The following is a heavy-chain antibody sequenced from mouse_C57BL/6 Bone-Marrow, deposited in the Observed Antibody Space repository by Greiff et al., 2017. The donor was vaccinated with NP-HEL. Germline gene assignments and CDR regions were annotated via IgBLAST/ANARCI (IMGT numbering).Heavy chain of an antibody. CDR1: GFTFSSYA. Sequence: EVKLVESGGGLVKPGGSLKLSCAASGFTFSSYAMSWVRQTPEKRLEWVATISDGGSYTYYPDNVKGRFTISRDNDKNNLYLQMSHLKSEDTAMYYCARDGGELLRDAMDYWGQGTSVTVSS. D-gene: IGHD1-1*01. CDR2: ISDGGSYT. CDR3: ARDGGELLRDAMDY. J-gene: IGHJ4*01. V-gene: IGHV5-4*01.